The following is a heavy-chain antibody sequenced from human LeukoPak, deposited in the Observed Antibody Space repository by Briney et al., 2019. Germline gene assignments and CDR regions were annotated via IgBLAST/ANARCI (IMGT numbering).Heavy chain of an antibody. CDR1: GFTFSSYS. V-gene: IGHV3-21*01. CDR2: ISSSSSYI. Sequence: PGGSLRLSCAASGFTFSSYSMNWVRQAPGKGLEWVSSISSSSSYIYYADSVKGRFTISRDNAKNSLYLQMNSLRAEDTAVYYCARDGVLWFGEFNVWGKGTTVTVSS. CDR3: ARDGVLWFGEFNV. D-gene: IGHD3-10*01. J-gene: IGHJ6*04.